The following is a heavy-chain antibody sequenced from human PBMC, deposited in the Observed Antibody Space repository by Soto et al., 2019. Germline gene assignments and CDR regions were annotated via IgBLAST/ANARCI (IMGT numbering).Heavy chain of an antibody. V-gene: IGHV1-18*01. CDR1: GYTFTSYG. J-gene: IGHJ6*02. D-gene: IGHD4-17*01. CDR2: ISAYNGNT. CDR3: ARDQPGDYGERLGYYYYGMDV. Sequence: QVQLVQSGAEVKKPGASVKVSCKASGYTFTSYGISWVRQAPGQGLEWMGWISAYNGNTNYAQKLQGRVTMTTDTSTSTAYMELRSLRFDDTAVYYCARDQPGDYGERLGYYYYGMDVWGQGTTVTVSS.